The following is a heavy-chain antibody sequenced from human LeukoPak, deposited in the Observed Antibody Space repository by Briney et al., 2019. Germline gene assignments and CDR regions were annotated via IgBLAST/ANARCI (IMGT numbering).Heavy chain of an antibody. V-gene: IGHV4-34*01. J-gene: IGHJ5*02. D-gene: IGHD6-13*01. CDR1: GFTFSSYA. CDR3: ARGTTAALSP. CDR2: INHSGST. Sequence: PGGSLRLSCAASGFTFSSYAMSWIRQPPGKGLEWIGEINHSGSTNYNPSPKSRVTISVDTSKNQFSLKLSSVTAADTAVYYCARGTTAALSPWGQGTLVTVSS.